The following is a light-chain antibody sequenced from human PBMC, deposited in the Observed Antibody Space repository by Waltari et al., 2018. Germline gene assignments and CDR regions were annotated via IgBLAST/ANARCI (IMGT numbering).Light chain of an antibody. CDR3: HQYENLPPT. J-gene: IGKJ2*01. CDR1: QDISNY. CDR2: DAS. Sequence: DIQMTQSPSSLSASVGDRVTITCQASQDISNYLNWYQQKPGKAPKLLIYDASHLETGVPSRFSGSGSGTDFSFTISSMQPEDIATYYCHQYENLPPTFGQGTKLDIK. V-gene: IGKV1-33*01.